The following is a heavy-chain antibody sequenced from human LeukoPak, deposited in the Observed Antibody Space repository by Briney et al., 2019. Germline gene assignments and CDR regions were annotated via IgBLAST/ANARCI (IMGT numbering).Heavy chain of an antibody. Sequence: PSETLSLTCTVSGGSISSYYWSWIRQPAGKGLEWIGRIYTSGSTNYNPSLKSRVTMSVDTSKNQFSLELSSVTAADTAVYYCARYYDSSGYYPNYYYYMDVWGKGTTVTVSS. CDR1: GGSISSYY. V-gene: IGHV4-4*07. CDR3: ARYYDSSGYYPNYYYYMDV. J-gene: IGHJ6*03. D-gene: IGHD3-22*01. CDR2: IYTSGST.